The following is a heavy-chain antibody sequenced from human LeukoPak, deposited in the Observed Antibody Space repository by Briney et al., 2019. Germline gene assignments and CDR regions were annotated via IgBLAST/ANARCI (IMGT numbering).Heavy chain of an antibody. CDR1: GGSISSYY. CDR2: IYYSGST. Sequence: PSETLSLTCTVSGGSISSYYWSWIRQPPGKGLERIGYIYYSGSTNYNPSLKSRVTISVDTSKNQFSLKLSSVTAADTAVYYCARFYSTTFDYWGQGTLVTVSS. V-gene: IGHV4-59*01. D-gene: IGHD4-11*01. CDR3: ARFYSTTFDY. J-gene: IGHJ4*02.